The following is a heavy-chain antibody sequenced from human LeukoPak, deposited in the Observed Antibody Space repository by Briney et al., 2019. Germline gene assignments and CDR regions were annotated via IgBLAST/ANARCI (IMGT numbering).Heavy chain of an antibody. V-gene: IGHV3-23*01. CDR2: ISGSGGST. CDR1: GFTFSSYA. Sequence: GGSLRLSCAASGFTFSSYAMSWVRQAPGKGLEWVSAISGSGGSTYYADSVKGRFTISRDNSKNTLYLQMNSLRAEDTAVYYCARDRGMVRGNDAFDIWGQGTMVTVSS. J-gene: IGHJ3*02. D-gene: IGHD3-10*01. CDR3: ARDRGMVRGNDAFDI.